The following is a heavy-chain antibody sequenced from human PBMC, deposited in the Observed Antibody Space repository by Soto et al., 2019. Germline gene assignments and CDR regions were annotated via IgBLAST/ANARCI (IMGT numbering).Heavy chain of an antibody. CDR1: GYTFTSYD. J-gene: IGHJ3*02. CDR2: MNPNSGNT. V-gene: IGHV1-8*01. Sequence: ASVEVSCKASGYTFTSYDINWVRQATGQGLEWMGWMNPNSGNTGYAQKFQGRVTMTRNTSISTAYMELSSLRSEDTAVYYCARAVVAAYDAFDIWGQGTMVTVSS. D-gene: IGHD2-15*01. CDR3: ARAVVAAYDAFDI.